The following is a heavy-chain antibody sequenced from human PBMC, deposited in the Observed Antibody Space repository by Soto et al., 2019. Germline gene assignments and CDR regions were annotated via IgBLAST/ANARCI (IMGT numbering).Heavy chain of an antibody. Sequence: PGGSLRLSCAASGFTFSLYSMIWVRQAPGKGLEWVASITSSSSYIYYEDSLKGRFTISRDNAKKSLFLQLDSLRAEDTAVYFCVRARSTDSRPDYWGQGTLVTVYS. CDR2: ITSSSSYI. CDR1: GFTFSLYS. D-gene: IGHD3-22*01. V-gene: IGHV3-21*01. CDR3: VRARSTDSRPDY. J-gene: IGHJ4*02.